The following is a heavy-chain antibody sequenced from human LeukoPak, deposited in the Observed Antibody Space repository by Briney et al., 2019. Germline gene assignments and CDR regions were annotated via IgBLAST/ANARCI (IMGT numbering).Heavy chain of an antibody. CDR2: IKQDGSEK. V-gene: IGHV3-7*01. J-gene: IGHJ4*02. CDR1: GFTFSNAW. D-gene: IGHD3/OR15-3a*01. Sequence: GGSLRLSCAASGFTFSNAWMSWVRQAPGKGPEWVANIKQDGSEKYYVDSVKGRFTISRDNAKNSLYLQMNSLRAEDTAVYYCARYDFWSGYFDYWGQGTLVTVSS. CDR3: ARYDFWSGYFDY.